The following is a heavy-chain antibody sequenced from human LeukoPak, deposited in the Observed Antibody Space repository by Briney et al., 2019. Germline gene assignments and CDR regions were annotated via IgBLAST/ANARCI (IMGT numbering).Heavy chain of an antibody. CDR3: ARDQSTGPDGMDV. J-gene: IGHJ6*02. Sequence: GGSLRLSCKASGFTFSRYGMNWVRQAPGKGLEWVSYISSSSSTIYYADSVKGRFTISRDNAKNSLYLQMNSLRAEDTAVYYCARDQSTGPDGMDVWGQGTTVTVSS. CDR2: ISSSSSTI. V-gene: IGHV3-48*04. CDR1: GFTFSRYG.